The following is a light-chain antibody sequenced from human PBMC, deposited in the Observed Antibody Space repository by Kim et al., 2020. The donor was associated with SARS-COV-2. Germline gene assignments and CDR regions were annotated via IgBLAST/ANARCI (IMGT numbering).Light chain of an antibody. CDR3: CSYAGSYTWV. V-gene: IGLV2-11*01. CDR1: SSDVGYYKY. J-gene: IGLJ3*02. Sequence: GQSVTMSCTGTSSDVGYYKYVSWYQQHPGKAPKLMIYDVSRRPSGVPDRFSGSKSGNTASLTISGLQAEDEADYYCCSYAGSYTWVFGGGTQLTVL. CDR2: DVS.